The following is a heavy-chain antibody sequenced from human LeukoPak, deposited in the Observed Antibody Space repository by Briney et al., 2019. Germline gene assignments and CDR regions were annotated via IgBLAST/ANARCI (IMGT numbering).Heavy chain of an antibody. CDR1: GGSISSYY. Sequence: PSETLSLTCTVSGGSISSYYWSWIRQPPGKGLEWIGYIYYSGSTNYNPSLKSRVTISVDTSKNQFSLKLSSVTAADTAVYYCARDLAVAAQNWFDPWGQGTLVTVSS. V-gene: IGHV4-59*01. J-gene: IGHJ5*02. D-gene: IGHD6-19*01. CDR3: ARDLAVAAQNWFDP. CDR2: IYYSGST.